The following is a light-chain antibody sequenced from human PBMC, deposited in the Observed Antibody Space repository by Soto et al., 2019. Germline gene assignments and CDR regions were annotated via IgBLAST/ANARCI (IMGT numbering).Light chain of an antibody. CDR3: NSYTSSSTVI. CDR1: NSDVGGYKY. CDR2: EVS. J-gene: IGLJ2*01. Sequence: QSALTQPASVSGSPGQSITISCTGTNSDVGGYKYVSWYQQHPGKAPKALIYEVSNRPSGVSTRFSGSKSGNTASLTISGLQAEDEADYYCNSYTSSSTVIFGGGTKVTVL. V-gene: IGLV2-14*01.